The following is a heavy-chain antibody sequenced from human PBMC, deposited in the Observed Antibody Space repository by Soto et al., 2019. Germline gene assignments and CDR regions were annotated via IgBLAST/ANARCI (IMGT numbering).Heavy chain of an antibody. D-gene: IGHD2-21*02. CDR2: INHSGST. J-gene: IGHJ4*02. CDR1: GGSFSDHY. Sequence: NPSETLSLTCAVYGGSFSDHYWSWLRQPPGKGLEWIGEINHSGSTKYNPSLESRVTVLVETSKNEFSLKMSSVTAADTAVYYCAYCGGDCYTAFDYWGQGTLVTVSS. V-gene: IGHV4-34*01. CDR3: AYCGGDCYTAFDY.